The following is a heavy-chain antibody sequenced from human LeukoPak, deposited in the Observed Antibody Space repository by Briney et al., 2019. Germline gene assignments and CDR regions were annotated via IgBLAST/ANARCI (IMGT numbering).Heavy chain of an antibody. V-gene: IGHV1-69*05. CDR2: IIPIFGTA. CDR1: GGTFSSYA. D-gene: IGHD2/OR15-2a*01. J-gene: IGHJ6*03. Sequence: GASVKVSCKASGGTFSSYAISWVRQAPGQGLEWMGRIIPIFGTANYAQKFQGRVTITTDESTSTAYMELSSLRSEDTAVYYCARDTIIRGYMDVSGKETTVTVSS. CDR3: ARDTIIRGYMDV.